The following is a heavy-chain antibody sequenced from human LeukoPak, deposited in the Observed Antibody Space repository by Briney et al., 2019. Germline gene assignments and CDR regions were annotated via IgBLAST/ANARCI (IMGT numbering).Heavy chain of an antibody. CDR2: IIPIFGTA. Sequence: GASVKVSCKASGGTFSSYAIRWVRQAPGQGLEWMGGIIPIFGTANYAQKFRGRVTITADKSTRTAYMELSSLRSEDTAVYYCARDNDSRDPTHFDYWGQGTLVTVSS. D-gene: IGHD2-15*01. CDR1: GGTFSSYA. CDR3: ARDNDSRDPTHFDY. V-gene: IGHV1-69*06. J-gene: IGHJ4*02.